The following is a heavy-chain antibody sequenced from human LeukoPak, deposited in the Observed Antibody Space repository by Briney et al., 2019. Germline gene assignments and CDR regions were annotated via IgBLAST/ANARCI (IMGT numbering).Heavy chain of an antibody. V-gene: IGHV1-69*05. J-gene: IGHJ4*02. CDR2: IIPIFGTA. D-gene: IGHD5-24*01. CDR1: GGTFSSYA. CDR3: ARAVGRWLQFDY. Sequence: SVKVSCKASGGTFSSYAFSWVRQAPGQGLEWMGGIIPIFGTANYAQKFQGRVTITTDESTSTAYMELSSLRSEDTAVYYCARAVGRWLQFDYWGQGTLVTVSS.